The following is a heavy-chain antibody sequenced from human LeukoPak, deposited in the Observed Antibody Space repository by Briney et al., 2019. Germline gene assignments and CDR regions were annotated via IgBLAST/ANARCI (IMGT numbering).Heavy chain of an antibody. CDR1: GGSISSGSYY. CDR2: IHYSGST. D-gene: IGHD2-21*01. V-gene: IGHV4-31*03. Sequence: KPSETLSLTCSVSGGSISSGSYYWSWIRQHPGKGLEWIGYIHYSGSTYYNPSLKSRVTISVDRSKNQFSLKLNPVTAADTAVYYCARGLMTVDAYFDYWGQGTLVTVSS. J-gene: IGHJ4*02. CDR3: ARGLMTVDAYFDY.